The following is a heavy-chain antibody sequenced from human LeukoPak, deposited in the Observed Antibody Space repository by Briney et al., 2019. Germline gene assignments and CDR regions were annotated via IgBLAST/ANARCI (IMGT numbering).Heavy chain of an antibody. CDR2: IYHSGST. V-gene: IGHV4-4*02. D-gene: IGHD6-6*01. J-gene: IGHJ4*02. CDR1: GGSTSSSNW. Sequence: PSETLSLTCAVSGGSTSSSNWWSWVRQPPGKGLEWIGEIYHSGSTNYNPSLKSRVTISVDKSKNQFSLKLSSVTAADTAVYYCARDSYSSSGLDYWGQGTLVTVSS. CDR3: ARDSYSSSGLDY.